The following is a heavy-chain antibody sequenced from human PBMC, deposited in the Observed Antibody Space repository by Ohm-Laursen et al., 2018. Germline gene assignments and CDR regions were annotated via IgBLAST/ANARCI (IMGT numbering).Heavy chain of an antibody. CDR1: GGSISSGGYY. J-gene: IGHJ4*02. D-gene: IGHD3-16*01. Sequence: TLSLTCTVSGGSISSGGYYWNWIRQHPGKGLEWIGYIYYSGSTYYNPSLKSRVTISVDTSKNQFSLKLSSVTAADTAVYYCASDPSYGYISLVYWGQGTLVTVSS. CDR2: IYYSGST. CDR3: ASDPSYGYISLVY. V-gene: IGHV4-31*03.